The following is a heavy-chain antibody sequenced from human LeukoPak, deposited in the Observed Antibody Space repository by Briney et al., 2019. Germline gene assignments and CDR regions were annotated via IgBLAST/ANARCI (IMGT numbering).Heavy chain of an antibody. J-gene: IGHJ6*03. D-gene: IGHD6-13*01. Sequence: SETLSLTCTVSGGSISSYYWSWIRQPPGKGLEWIGYIYYSGSTNYNPSLKSRVTISVDTSKNPFSLKLSSVTAADTAVYYCARGSSWDYYYYYHMDVWGKGTTVTISS. CDR1: GGSISSYY. CDR2: IYYSGST. V-gene: IGHV4-59*01. CDR3: ARGSSWDYYYYYHMDV.